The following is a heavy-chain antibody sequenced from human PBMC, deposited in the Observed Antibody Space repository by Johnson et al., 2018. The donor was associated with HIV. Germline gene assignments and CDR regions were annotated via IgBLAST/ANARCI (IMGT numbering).Heavy chain of an antibody. V-gene: IGHV3-11*01. CDR3: ARLRSGNRAFDI. Sequence: QMLLVESGGGLVKPGGSLRLSCAASGFTFSDYYMSWIRQAPGKVLEWVSYISISGSTIYYADSVKGRFSISRDNSKNSLHLQMNSLRAEDTAVYYCARLRSGNRAFDIWGQGTMVTVSS. CDR2: ISISGSTI. D-gene: IGHD2-15*01. CDR1: GFTFSDYY. J-gene: IGHJ3*02.